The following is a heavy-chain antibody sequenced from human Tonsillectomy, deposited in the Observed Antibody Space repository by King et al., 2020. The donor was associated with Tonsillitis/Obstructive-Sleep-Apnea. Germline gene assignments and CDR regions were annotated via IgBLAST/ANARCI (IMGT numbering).Heavy chain of an antibody. Sequence: EVQLVESGGGLVKPGGSLRLSCAASGFTFSSYRMNWVRQAPGKGLEWVSSIRSSSSYIYYAESVKGRFTISRDNAKNSLYLQMNSLRAEATAVYYCARPTTEYSSGWFDYWGQGTLVTVSS. J-gene: IGHJ4*02. CDR2: IRSSSSYI. CDR1: GFTFSSYR. CDR3: ARPTTEYSSGWFDY. D-gene: IGHD6-19*01. V-gene: IGHV3-21*01.